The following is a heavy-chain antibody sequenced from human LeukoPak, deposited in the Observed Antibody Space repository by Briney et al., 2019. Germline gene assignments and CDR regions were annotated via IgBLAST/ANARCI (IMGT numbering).Heavy chain of an antibody. Sequence: SETLSLTCTVSDGSISSSSAYWGWIRQPPGKGLEWIGSIYYSKNTYYNPPLKSRVTISADTSKNQFSLTLGSVSATDTAVYYCVSPRGFSYGYFDYWGQGTLVTVSS. CDR1: DGSISSSSAY. J-gene: IGHJ4*02. D-gene: IGHD5-18*01. V-gene: IGHV4-39*01. CDR3: VSPRGFSYGYFDY. CDR2: IYYSKNT.